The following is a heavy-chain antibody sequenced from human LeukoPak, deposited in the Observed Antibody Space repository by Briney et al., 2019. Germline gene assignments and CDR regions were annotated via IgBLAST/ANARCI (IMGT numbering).Heavy chain of an antibody. CDR3: ARSIPYGTTWYGRSDY. Sequence: PGGSLRLFCAASGFTFSDYYMSWIRQAPGKGLEWVSYISSSGSTIYYADSVKGRFTISRDNAKNSLYLQMNSLRAEDTAIYYCARSIPYGTTWYGRSDYWGQGTLVTVSS. CDR2: ISSSGSTI. V-gene: IGHV3-11*01. CDR1: GFTFSDYY. D-gene: IGHD6-13*01. J-gene: IGHJ4*02.